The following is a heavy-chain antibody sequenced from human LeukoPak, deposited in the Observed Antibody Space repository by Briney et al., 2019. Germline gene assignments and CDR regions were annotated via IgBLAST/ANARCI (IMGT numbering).Heavy chain of an antibody. CDR1: GYTLTELS. J-gene: IGHJ1*01. CDR2: FDPEDGET. Sequence: ASVKVSCKVSGYTLTELSMHWVRQAPGKGLEWMGGFDPEDGETIYAQKFQGRVTITTDESTSTAYMELGSLRSEDTAVYYCAIPGRVLSPHEYFQHWGQGTLVTVSS. CDR3: AIPGRVLSPHEYFQH. V-gene: IGHV1-24*01. D-gene: IGHD2-8*02.